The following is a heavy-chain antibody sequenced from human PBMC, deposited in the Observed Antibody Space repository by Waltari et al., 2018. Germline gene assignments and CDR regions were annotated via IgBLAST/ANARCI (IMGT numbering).Heavy chain of an antibody. V-gene: IGHV1-8*03. Sequence: QVQLVQSGAAVKKPGASVKVSCTASGSTFTSYDITWVRQATGQGLEWMGWMNPNSGKTGYAQKFQGRVTITRNTSISTAYMELSSLRSEDTAVYYCARGPREAASDYWGQGTLVTVSS. D-gene: IGHD1-26*01. CDR1: GSTFTSYD. CDR2: MNPNSGKT. J-gene: IGHJ4*02. CDR3: ARGPREAASDY.